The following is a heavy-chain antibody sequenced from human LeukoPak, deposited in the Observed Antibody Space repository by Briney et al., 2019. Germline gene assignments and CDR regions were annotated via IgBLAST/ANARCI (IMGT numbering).Heavy chain of an antibody. CDR3: SRDNWFAP. J-gene: IGHJ5*02. Sequence: PGGSLRLSCAASGFTFNTYEMNWVRQAPGKVLEWVSYISSSGSTVYYADSVNGRFTSSRDNAKNSLYLQMNSLKAEHTAVYYCSRDNWFAPWGQGPLVPVSS. CDR1: GFTFNTYE. V-gene: IGHV3-48*03. CDR2: ISSSGSTV.